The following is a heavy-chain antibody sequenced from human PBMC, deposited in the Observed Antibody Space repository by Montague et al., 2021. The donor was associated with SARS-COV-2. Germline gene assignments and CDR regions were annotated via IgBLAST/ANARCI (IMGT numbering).Heavy chain of an antibody. CDR3: ARLLKVSYLVAAAGALDY. V-gene: IGHV4-59*08. CDR2: IYYTGST. CDR1: GGSISGYY. D-gene: IGHD6-13*01. Sequence: SETLSLTCTVSGGSISGYYWTWMRQPPGKGLEWLGHIYYTGSTKYNPSLKSRVTISIDTPKNQFSLKLSSVTAADTAVYYCARLLKVSYLVAAAGALDYWGQGTLVTVSS. J-gene: IGHJ4*02.